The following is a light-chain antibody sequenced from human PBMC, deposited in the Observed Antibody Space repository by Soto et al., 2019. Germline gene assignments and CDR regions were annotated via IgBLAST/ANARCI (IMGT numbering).Light chain of an antibody. CDR2: AAS. Sequence: DIQMTQSPSSLSASVGDRVTITCRASQGISNFLAWYQQRPGKVPKLLIYAASTLQQGVPSRFSGTGSGTDFTLTISSLQPEDVATYYCQKYDSAPQTFGQGTKVEIK. J-gene: IGKJ1*01. CDR3: QKYDSAPQT. V-gene: IGKV1-27*01. CDR1: QGISNF.